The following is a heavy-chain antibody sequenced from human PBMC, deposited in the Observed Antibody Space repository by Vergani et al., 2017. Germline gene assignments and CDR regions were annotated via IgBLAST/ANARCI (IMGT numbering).Heavy chain of an antibody. D-gene: IGHD3-9*01. V-gene: IGHV3-21*01. J-gene: IGHJ4*02. CDR3: ARDYILTGYVDY. CDR2: ISSSSSYI. CDR1: GFTFSSYS. Sequence: EVQLVESGGGLVKPGGSLRLSCAASGFTFSSYSMNWVRQAPGKGLEWVSSISSSSSYIYYADSVKGRFTISRDNAKNSLYLQMNGLRAEDTAVYYCARDYILTGYVDYWGQGTLVTVSS.